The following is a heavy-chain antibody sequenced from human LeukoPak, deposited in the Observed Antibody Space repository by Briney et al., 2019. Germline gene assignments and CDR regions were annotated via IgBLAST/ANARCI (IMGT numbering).Heavy chain of an antibody. CDR1: GYTFTSYD. CDR2: MNPNSGNT. J-gene: IGHJ6*02. V-gene: IGHV1-8*01. D-gene: IGHD3-22*01. CDR3: ARGMFDNSGHYYYFYYALDV. Sequence: GASVKVSYKASGYTFTSYDINWVRQATGQGLEWMGWMNPNSGNTGYAQKFQGRVTMTRNTSISTAYMELSSLRSEDTAVYFCARGMFDNSGHYYYFYYALDVWGQGTTVTVSS.